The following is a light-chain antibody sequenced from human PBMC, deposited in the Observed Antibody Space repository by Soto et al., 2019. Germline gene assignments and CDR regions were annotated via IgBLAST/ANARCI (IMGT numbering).Light chain of an antibody. CDR3: QQYGSSSYT. V-gene: IGKV3-20*01. Sequence: EIVLRQSPGTLSLSPGERATLSCRASQSVSSTYLAWYQQNPGQAPRLLLYGASSRATAIPDRFSGSGSGTDFTLTISRLEPEDFAVYFCQQYGSSSYTFGQGTKLEIK. CDR1: QSVSSTY. J-gene: IGKJ2*01. CDR2: GAS.